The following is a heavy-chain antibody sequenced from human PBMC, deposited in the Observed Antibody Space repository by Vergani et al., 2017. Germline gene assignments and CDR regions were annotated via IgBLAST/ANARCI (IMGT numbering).Heavy chain of an antibody. J-gene: IGHJ3*02. CDR1: GGSISSGSFY. D-gene: IGHD5-18*01. Sequence: QLQLQESGPGLVKPSETLSLTCTVSGGSISSGSFYWGWIRQPPGKGLEWIGSIYYSGSTYYNPSLKSRVTISVDTSKNQFSLKLRSVTAADTAVYYCARRIQEDRGAFDIWGQGTMVTVSS. CDR2: IYYSGST. V-gene: IGHV4-39*01. CDR3: ARRIQEDRGAFDI.